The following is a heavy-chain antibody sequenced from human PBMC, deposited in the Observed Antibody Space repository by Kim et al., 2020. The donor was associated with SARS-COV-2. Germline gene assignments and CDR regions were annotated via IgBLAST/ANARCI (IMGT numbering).Heavy chain of an antibody. D-gene: IGHD4-4*01. V-gene: IGHV3-23*01. Sequence: YYADTVKGRFTISRDNSKNTLYLQMNSLRAEDTAVYYCANHDYSNAWFDPWGQGTLVTVSS. J-gene: IGHJ5*02. CDR3: ANHDYSNAWFDP.